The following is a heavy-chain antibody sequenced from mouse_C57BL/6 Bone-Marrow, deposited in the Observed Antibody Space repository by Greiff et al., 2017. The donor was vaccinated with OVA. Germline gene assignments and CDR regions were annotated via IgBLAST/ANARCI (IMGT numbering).Heavy chain of an antibody. Sequence: VQLQQSGPELVKPGASVKISCKASGYTFTDYYMNWVKQSHGKSLEWIGDINPNNGGTSYNQKFKGKATLTVDKSSSTAYMELRSLTSEDSAVYYCARRESYYGNPYWGQGTLVTVSA. CDR2: INPNNGGT. CDR1: GYTFTDYY. D-gene: IGHD1-1*01. CDR3: ARRESYYGNPY. J-gene: IGHJ3*01. V-gene: IGHV1-26*01.